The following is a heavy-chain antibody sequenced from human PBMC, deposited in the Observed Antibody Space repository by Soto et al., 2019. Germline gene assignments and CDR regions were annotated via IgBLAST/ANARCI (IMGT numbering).Heavy chain of an antibody. CDR2: IKQDGSEK. V-gene: IGHV3-7*03. J-gene: IGHJ6*02. CDR1: GFTFSSFW. D-gene: IGHD6-13*01. CDR3: ARGGGIAAAGSFDYYYYGMDV. Sequence: GGSLRLSCAASGFTFSSFWMSWVRQAPENGREWVANIKQDGSEKYYVDSVKGRFNISSDNAKNSLYLQMNSLRAEDTAVYYCARGGGIAAAGSFDYYYYGMDVWGQGTTVTVSS.